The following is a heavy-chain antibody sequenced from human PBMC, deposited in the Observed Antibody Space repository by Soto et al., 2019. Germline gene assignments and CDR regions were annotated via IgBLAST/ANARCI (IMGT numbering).Heavy chain of an antibody. Sequence: SQTLSLTCAISGDSVSSNSGAWHWIRQSPSRGLEWLGRTYYRSQWYYDYSGSMKSRITINPDISKNQFSLHLNSVTPEDTAVYYCARVTIVGVVIGAFDIWGQGTMVTV. CDR2: TYYRSQWYY. V-gene: IGHV6-1*01. CDR3: ARVTIVGVVIGAFDI. CDR1: GDSVSSNSGA. J-gene: IGHJ3*02. D-gene: IGHD3-3*01.